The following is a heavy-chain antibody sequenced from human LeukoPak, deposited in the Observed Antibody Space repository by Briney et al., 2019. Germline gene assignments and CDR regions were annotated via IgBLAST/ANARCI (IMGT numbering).Heavy chain of an antibody. CDR1: GFTFSSYG. D-gene: IGHD3-10*01. V-gene: IGHV3-30*02. Sequence: PGGSLRLSCAASGFTFSSYGMHWVRQAPGKGLEWVAFIRYDGSNKYYADSVKGRFTISRDNSKNTLYLQMNSLRAEDTAVYYCAKASVYYGSSYYFEYWGQRTLVTVSS. J-gene: IGHJ4*02. CDR2: IRYDGSNK. CDR3: AKASVYYGSSYYFEY.